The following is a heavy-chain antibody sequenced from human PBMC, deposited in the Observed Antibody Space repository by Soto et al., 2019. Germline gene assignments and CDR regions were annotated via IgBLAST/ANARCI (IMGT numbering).Heavy chain of an antibody. V-gene: IGHV2-26*01. CDR3: ARILRPTEYHYYYMDV. CDR1: GFSLSNARMG. CDR2: IFSNDEK. J-gene: IGHJ6*03. Sequence: QVTLKESGPVLVKLTETLTLTCTVSGFSLSNARMGVSWIRQPPGKALECLAHIFSNDEKSYSTSLKSRLTISKDPSKSQLVLTMTNMDPVDTTTDYCARILRPTEYHYYYMDVWVKGTTVTVSS.